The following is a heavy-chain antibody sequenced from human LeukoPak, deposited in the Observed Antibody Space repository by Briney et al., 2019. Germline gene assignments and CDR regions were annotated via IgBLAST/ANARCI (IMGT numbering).Heavy chain of an antibody. CDR1: GGTFISYA. CDR2: IIPIFGTA. Sequence: SVKVSCKASGGTFISYAISWVRQAPGQGLEWMGGIIPIFGTANYAQKFQGRVTITADESTSTAYMELSSLRSEDTAVYYCARSYYGSGSYYMATDYWGQGTLVTVSS. D-gene: IGHD3-10*01. V-gene: IGHV1-69*13. J-gene: IGHJ4*02. CDR3: ARSYYGSGSYYMATDY.